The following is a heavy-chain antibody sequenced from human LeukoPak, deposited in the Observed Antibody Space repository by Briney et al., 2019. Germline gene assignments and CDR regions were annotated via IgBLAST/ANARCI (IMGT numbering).Heavy chain of an antibody. J-gene: IGHJ5*02. Sequence: SETLSLTCAVYGGSFSGYYWSWIRQPPGKGLEWIGEINHSGSTNYNPSLKSRVTISVDTSKNQFSLRLSSVTAADTAVYYCARRDSWFDPWGQGNLVTVSS. CDR1: GGSFSGYY. CDR2: INHSGST. D-gene: IGHD3-22*01. V-gene: IGHV4-34*01. CDR3: ARRDSWFDP.